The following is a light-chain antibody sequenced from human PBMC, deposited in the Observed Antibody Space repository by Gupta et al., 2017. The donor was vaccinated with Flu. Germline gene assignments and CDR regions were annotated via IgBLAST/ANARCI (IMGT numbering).Light chain of an antibody. CDR3: HVWDSSDNHGV. CDR2: DDT. V-gene: IGLV3-21*02. Sequence: SFVVTLPPSVPVAPGQTARITCGGENIGSKMVHWYQQKPGQAPLLVVYDDTHRPSGFPEQVSGSNSGNTATLTISSVEAGDEADYYCHVWDSSDNHGVFAGGTKLTVL. J-gene: IGLJ3*02. CDR1: NIGSKM.